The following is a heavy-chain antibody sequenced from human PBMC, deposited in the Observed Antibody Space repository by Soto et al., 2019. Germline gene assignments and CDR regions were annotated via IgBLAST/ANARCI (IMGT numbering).Heavy chain of an antibody. CDR2: INPSGGST. D-gene: IGHD3-3*01. J-gene: IGHJ6*02. CDR3: ARGELRFLEWLFQRRANSGMDV. CDR1: GYTFTSYY. Sequence: QVQLVQSGAEVKKPGASVKVSCKASGYTFTSYYMHWVRQAPGQGLEWMGIINPSGGSTSYAQKFQGRVTMTRDTSTSTVYMELSSLRSEDTAVYYCARGELRFLEWLFQRRANSGMDVWGQGTTVTVSS. V-gene: IGHV1-46*01.